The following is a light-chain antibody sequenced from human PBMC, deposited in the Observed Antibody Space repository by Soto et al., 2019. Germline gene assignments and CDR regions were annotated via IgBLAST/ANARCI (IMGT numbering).Light chain of an antibody. CDR2: DAS. J-gene: IGKJ1*01. CDR1: QSISSW. Sequence: DSQITQCPSTLSSSVGDRLAITCRASQSISSWVAWYQQKPGKPPKLLIYDASSLESGVPSRLSGSGSGTDFSLTITSLQPDDSATYYCQQYHSYYPWTFGQGTKVDIK. V-gene: IGKV1-5*01. CDR3: QQYHSYYPWT.